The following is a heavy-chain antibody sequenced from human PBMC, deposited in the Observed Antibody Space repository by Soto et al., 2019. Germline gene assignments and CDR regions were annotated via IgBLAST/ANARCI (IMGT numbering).Heavy chain of an antibody. CDR2: IYHTGNA. V-gene: IGHV4-39*02. D-gene: IGHD3-22*01. Sequence: PETLSLTCSVSGDSISNSRCYWAWTLQPPWDGMEWIASIYHTGNAYYNPALKSRVTISVDTSKNQFSLKLTSATAADAAVYYCDRDRRDFDTRGPVDYWGQGTLVNGSS. CDR3: DRDRRDFDTRGPVDY. J-gene: IGHJ4*02. CDR1: GDSISNSRCY.